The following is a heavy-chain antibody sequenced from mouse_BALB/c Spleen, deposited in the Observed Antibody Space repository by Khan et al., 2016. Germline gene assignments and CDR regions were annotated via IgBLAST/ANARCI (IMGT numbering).Heavy chain of an antibody. Sequence: EVKLEESGGGLVQPGGSMKLSCIASGFTFSNYWMNWVRQSPEKGLEWVAEIRLKSNNYATHYAESVKGRFTISRDDSKSSVYLQMNNLRAEDTGIYYCTRHYYGSSSFAYWGQGTLVTVSA. V-gene: IGHV6-6*02. D-gene: IGHD1-1*01. CDR2: IRLKSNNYAT. CDR1: GFTFSNYW. J-gene: IGHJ3*01. CDR3: TRHYYGSSSFAY.